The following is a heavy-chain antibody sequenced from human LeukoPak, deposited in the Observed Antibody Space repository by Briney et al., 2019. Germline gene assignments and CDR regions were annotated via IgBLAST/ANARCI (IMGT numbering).Heavy chain of an antibody. Sequence: SETLSLTCTVSGGSISSYYWSWIRQPPGKGLEWIGYIYYSGSTYYNPSLKSRVTISVDTSKNQFSLKLNSVTAADTAVYYCARPGGSSWFYFDYWGQGTLVTVSS. CDR3: ARPGGSSWFYFDY. CDR1: GGSISSYY. CDR2: IYYSGST. J-gene: IGHJ4*02. V-gene: IGHV4-59*08. D-gene: IGHD6-13*01.